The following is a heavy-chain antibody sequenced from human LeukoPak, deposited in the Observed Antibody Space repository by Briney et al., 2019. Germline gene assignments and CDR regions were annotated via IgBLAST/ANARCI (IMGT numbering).Heavy chain of an antibody. CDR1: GGPFGSYA. CDR2: IIPFFGTS. D-gene: IGHD5-24*01. J-gene: IGHJ4*02. CDR3: ARARAQMATIDYYFDF. V-gene: IGHV1-69*13. Sequence: ASVKVSCKASGGPFGSYAIAWVRQAPGQGLEWMGGIIPFFGTSNHAQKFQGRVTITADESTSTAYMDLSSLRYEDTAVYYCARARAQMATIDYYFDFWGQGTLVTVSS.